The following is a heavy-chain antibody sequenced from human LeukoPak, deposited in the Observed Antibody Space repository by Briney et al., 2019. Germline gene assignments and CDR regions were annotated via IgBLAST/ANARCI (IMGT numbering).Heavy chain of an antibody. CDR1: GFTFSSYS. CDR2: ISTSSSYI. CDR3: ARVAVAGNRYYYYYMDV. J-gene: IGHJ6*03. V-gene: IGHV3-21*01. D-gene: IGHD6-19*01. Sequence: GGSLRLSCAASGFTFSSYSMNWVRQAPGKGLEWVSSISTSSSYIYYADSVKGRFTIPRDNAKNSLYLQMNSLRAEDTGVYYCARVAVAGNRYYYYYMDVWGKGTTVTVSS.